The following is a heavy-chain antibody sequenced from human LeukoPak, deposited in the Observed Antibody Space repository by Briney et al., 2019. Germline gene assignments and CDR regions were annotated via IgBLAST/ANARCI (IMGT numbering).Heavy chain of an antibody. CDR1: GGFISSYY. J-gene: IGHJ5*02. CDR3: ARPKAVAGSGGDNWFDP. CDR2: ISYSGIT. D-gene: IGHD6-19*01. V-gene: IGHV4-59*08. Sequence: SETLSLTCTVSGGFISSYYWSWIRQPPGKGLEWIGYISYSGITNYNPSLKSRVTISVDTSKNQFSLKLTSVTAADTAVYYCARPKAVAGSGGDNWFDPWGQGTLVTVSS.